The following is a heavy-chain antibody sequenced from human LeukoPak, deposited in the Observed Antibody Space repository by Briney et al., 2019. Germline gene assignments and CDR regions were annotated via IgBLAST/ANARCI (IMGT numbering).Heavy chain of an antibody. D-gene: IGHD2-2*01. CDR2: IRYDGSNK. J-gene: IGHJ4*02. V-gene: IGHV3-30*02. CDR3: AKGVVPAAIPFDY. Sequence: GGSLRLSCAAFGFTFSSYEMNWVRQAPGKGLEWVAFIRYDGSNKYYADSVKGRFTISRDNSKNTLYLLMNSLRAEDTAVYYCAKGVVPAAIPFDYWGQGTLVTVSS. CDR1: GFTFSSYE.